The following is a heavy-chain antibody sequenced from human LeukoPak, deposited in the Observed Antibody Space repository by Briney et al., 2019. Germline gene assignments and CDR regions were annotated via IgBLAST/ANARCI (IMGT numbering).Heavy chain of an antibody. CDR2: LYNGGSP. D-gene: IGHD2-15*01. CDR3: ARAQDYCSGGSCYGYFQH. CDR1: GFTVSSNY. V-gene: IGHV3-53*01. Sequence: PGGSLRHSCAASGFTVSSNYMTWVRQAPGKGLEWVSTLYNGGSPHYADSVKGRFTISSDKSKNTLFLQMNSLRAEDTAVYHCARAQDYCSGGSCYGYFQHWGQGSLVTVSS. J-gene: IGHJ1*01.